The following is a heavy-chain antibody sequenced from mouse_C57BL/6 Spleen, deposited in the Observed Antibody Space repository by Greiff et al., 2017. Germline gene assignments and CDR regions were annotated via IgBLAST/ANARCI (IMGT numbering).Heavy chain of an antibody. CDR1: GFTFSDYG. J-gene: IGHJ2*01. CDR3: ARNGYYVYYFDY. D-gene: IGHD2-3*01. V-gene: IGHV5-17*01. Sequence: EVHLVESGGGLVKPGGSLKLSCAASGFTFSDYGMHWVRQAPEKGLEWVAYISSGSSTIYYADTVKGRFTISRDNAKNTLFLQMTSLRSEDTAMYYCARNGYYVYYFDYWGQGTTLTVSS. CDR2: ISSGSSTI.